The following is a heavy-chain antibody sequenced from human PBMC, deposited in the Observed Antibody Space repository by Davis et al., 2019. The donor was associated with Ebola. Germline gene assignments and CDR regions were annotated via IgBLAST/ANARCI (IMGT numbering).Heavy chain of an antibody. V-gene: IGHV1-46*01. CDR1: GYTFTNNY. Sequence: ASVTVSCQASGYTFTNNYLHWVRQAPGQGLEWMGIINPSGGAATTYAQKFQGRVTITRDTSASTAYMELSSLRSEDTAVYYCARVNYFDYWGQGTLVTVSS. J-gene: IGHJ4*02. CDR2: INPSGGAAT. CDR3: ARVNYFDY.